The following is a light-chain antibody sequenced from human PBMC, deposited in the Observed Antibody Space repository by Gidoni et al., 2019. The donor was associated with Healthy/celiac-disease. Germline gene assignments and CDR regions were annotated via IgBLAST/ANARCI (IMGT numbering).Light chain of an antibody. CDR3: QQSYSTSWT. CDR2: AAS. V-gene: IGKV1-39*01. Sequence: DIQMTQSPSSLSASVGDRVTITCRASQSISSYLHWYQQKPGKAHKLLIYAASIFQSGVPSRCSGSGSETDFTLTISSLQPEDFATYYCQQSYSTSWTFGQGTKVEIK. J-gene: IGKJ1*01. CDR1: QSISSY.